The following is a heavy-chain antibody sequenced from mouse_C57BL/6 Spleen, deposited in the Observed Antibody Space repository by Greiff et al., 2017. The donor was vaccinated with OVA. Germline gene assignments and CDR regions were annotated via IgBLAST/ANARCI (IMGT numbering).Heavy chain of an antibody. CDR1: GFSLTSYG. D-gene: IGHD4-1*01. V-gene: IGHV2-6-1*01. Sequence: QVQLKESGPGLVAPSQSLSITCTVSGFSLTSYGVHWVRQPPGKGLEWLVVIWSDGSTTYNSALNSRLSISKDNSNSQVFLKMNSLQTDDTAMYYCARHSAGTEYYAMDYWGQGTSVTVSS. CDR3: ARHSAGTEYYAMDY. J-gene: IGHJ4*01. CDR2: IWSDGST.